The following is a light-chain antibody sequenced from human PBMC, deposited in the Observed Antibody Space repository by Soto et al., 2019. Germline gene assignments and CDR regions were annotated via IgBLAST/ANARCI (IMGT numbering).Light chain of an antibody. CDR3: KQYGFS. Sequence: DIHMTQSPSTLSASVGDRVTITCRASQSVSYWLAWYQQKPGQAPKLLIHDASSLESGVPSRFRGGGSGQEFTLNISGLQPDDFATYYCKQYGFSVGPGTKVEMK. CDR1: QSVSYW. V-gene: IGKV1-5*01. CDR2: DAS. J-gene: IGKJ3*01.